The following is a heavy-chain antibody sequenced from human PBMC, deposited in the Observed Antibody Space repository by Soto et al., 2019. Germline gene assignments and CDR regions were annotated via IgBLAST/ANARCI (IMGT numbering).Heavy chain of an antibody. CDR3: VKWHTSNFDSLPFTGSDF. D-gene: IGHD3-22*01. J-gene: IGHJ4*02. V-gene: IGHV3-23*01. Sequence: GGSLRLSCVGSGFTFSDSVMAWVRQAPGKGLEWLSVMSGDGRTRYALSVTGRFTISRDNSKNTLYLQMRSLRAEDAAAYYCVKWHTSNFDSLPFTGSDFWGQGTQVTVSS. CDR2: MSGDGRT. CDR1: GFTFSDSV.